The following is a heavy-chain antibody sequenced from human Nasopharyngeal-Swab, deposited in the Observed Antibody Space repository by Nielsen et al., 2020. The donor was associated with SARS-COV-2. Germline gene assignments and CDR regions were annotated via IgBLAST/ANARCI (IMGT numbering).Heavy chain of an antibody. CDR2: IYYSGST. Sequence: SETLSLTCTVSGGSISSGGYYWSWIRQPPGKGLEWIGYIYYSGSTYYNPSLKSRVTISVDTSKNQFSLKLSSVTAADTAVYYCARTYSSSLTDNWFDPWGQGTLVTVSS. CDR3: ARTYSSSLTDNWFDP. V-gene: IGHV4-31*03. J-gene: IGHJ5*02. D-gene: IGHD6-13*01. CDR1: GGSISSGGYY.